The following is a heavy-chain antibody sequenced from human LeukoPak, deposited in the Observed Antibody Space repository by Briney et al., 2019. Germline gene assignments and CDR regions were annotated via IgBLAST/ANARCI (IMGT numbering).Heavy chain of an antibody. CDR2: ISYDGSNK. CDR3: ARDPYSSSWYDY. CDR1: GFTFSSYA. Sequence: PGGSLRLSCAASGFTFSSYAMHWVRQAPGKGLEWVAVISYDGSNKYYADSVKGRFTISRDISKNTLYLQMNSLRAEDTAVYYCARDPYSSSWYDYWGQGTLVTVSS. J-gene: IGHJ4*02. V-gene: IGHV3-30-3*01. D-gene: IGHD6-13*01.